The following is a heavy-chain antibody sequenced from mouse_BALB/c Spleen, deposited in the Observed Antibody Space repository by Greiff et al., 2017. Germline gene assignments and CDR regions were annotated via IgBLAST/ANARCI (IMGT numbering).Heavy chain of an antibody. CDR2: IYPGGGYT. Sequence: QVQLQQSGAELVRPGTSVKISCKASGYTFTNYWLGWVKQRPGHGLEWIGDIYPGGGYTNYNEKFKGKATLTADTSSSTAYMQRSSLTSEDSAVYFCARGGATRYYAMDYWGQGTSVTVSS. V-gene: IGHV1-63*02. CDR3: ARGGATRYYAMDY. CDR1: GYTFTNYW. D-gene: IGHD1-1*02. J-gene: IGHJ4*01.